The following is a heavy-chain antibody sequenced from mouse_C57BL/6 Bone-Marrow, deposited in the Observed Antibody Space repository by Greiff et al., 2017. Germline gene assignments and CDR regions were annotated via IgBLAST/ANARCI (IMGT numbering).Heavy chain of an antibody. CDR2: IRNKANGYTT. CDR1: GFTFTDYY. Sequence: DVKLVASGGGLVQPGGSLSLSCAASGFTFTDYYMSWVRQPPGKALEWLGFIRNKANGYTTEYSASVKGRFTISRDNSQSILYLQMNALRAEDSATYYCARGGSSPYYAMDYWGQGTSVTVSS. CDR3: ARGGSSPYYAMDY. J-gene: IGHJ4*01. D-gene: IGHD1-1*01. V-gene: IGHV7-3*01.